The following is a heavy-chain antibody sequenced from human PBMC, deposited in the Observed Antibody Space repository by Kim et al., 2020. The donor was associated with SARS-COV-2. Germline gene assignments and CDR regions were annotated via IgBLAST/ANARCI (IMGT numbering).Heavy chain of an antibody. CDR1: GFTFSSYG. D-gene: IGHD3-10*01. Sequence: GGSLRLSCAASGFTFSSYGMHWVRQAPGKGLEWVAVIWYDGSNQYYADSVKGRFTISRDNSKNTLYLQMNSLSAEDTAVYYCARDLLLLSYYGMDVWGQG. V-gene: IGHV3-33*01. CDR3: ARDLLLLSYYGMDV. CDR2: IWYDGSNQ. J-gene: IGHJ6*02.